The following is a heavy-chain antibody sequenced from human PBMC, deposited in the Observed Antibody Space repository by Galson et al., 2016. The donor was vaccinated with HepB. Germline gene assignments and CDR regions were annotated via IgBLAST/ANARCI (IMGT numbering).Heavy chain of an antibody. CDR1: GFTVSSNY. J-gene: IGHJ5*02. D-gene: IGHD2-2*03. CDR2: IYSGGST. CDR3: ARVFGYCSSTSCSNWFDP. Sequence: LRLSCAASGFTVSSNYMSWVRQAPGKGLEWVSVIYSGGSTYYADSVKGRFTISRDNSKNTLYLQMNSLRAEDTAVYHCARVFGYCSSTSCSNWFDPWGQGTLVTVSS. V-gene: IGHV3-66*01.